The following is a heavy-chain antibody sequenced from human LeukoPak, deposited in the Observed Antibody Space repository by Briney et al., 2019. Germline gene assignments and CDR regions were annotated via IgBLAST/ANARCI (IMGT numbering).Heavy chain of an antibody. J-gene: IGHJ3*01. Sequence: GGSLRLSCAASGFKFTNYTMHWVRQAPGKGLEWVSTIGGSGVTKFYADSVAGRFTISRDNSNNALFLQMNNLRAEDMAIYYCARGASSWEYTTFDVWGQGAIVTVSS. V-gene: IGHV3-23*01. CDR1: GFKFTNYT. CDR3: ARGASSWEYTTFDV. CDR2: IGGSGVTK. D-gene: IGHD6-13*01.